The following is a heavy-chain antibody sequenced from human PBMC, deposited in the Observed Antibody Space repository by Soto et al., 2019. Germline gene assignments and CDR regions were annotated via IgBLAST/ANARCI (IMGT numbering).Heavy chain of an antibody. J-gene: IGHJ4*02. Sequence: PGGSLRLSCTASGFTFGDYAMSRFRQAPGKGLEWVGFIRSKAYGGTTEYAASVKGRFTISRDDSKSIAYLQMNSLKTEDTAVYYCARQNYRNYYDSSGYYGYWGQGTLVTVSS. D-gene: IGHD3-22*01. CDR1: GFTFGDYA. CDR2: IRSKAYGGTT. CDR3: ARQNYRNYYDSSGYYGY. V-gene: IGHV3-49*03.